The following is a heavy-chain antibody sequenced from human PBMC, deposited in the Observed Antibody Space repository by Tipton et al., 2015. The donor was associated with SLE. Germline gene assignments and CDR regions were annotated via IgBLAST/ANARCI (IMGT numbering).Heavy chain of an antibody. CDR2: IYYSGST. D-gene: IGHD3-10*01. J-gene: IGHJ5*02. CDR1: GGSISSGDYY. Sequence: TLSLTCTVSGGSISSGDYYWSWIRQPPGKGLEWIGYIYYSGSTYYNPSLKSRVTISVDTSKNQFSLKLSSVTAADTAVYYCARGSDFYGSGCSPWGQRTLVTISS. V-gene: IGHV4-30-4*01. CDR3: ARGSDFYGSGCSP.